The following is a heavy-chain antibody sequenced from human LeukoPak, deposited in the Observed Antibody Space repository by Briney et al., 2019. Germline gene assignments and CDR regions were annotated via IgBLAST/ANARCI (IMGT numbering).Heavy chain of an antibody. Sequence: SETLSLTCTVSGGSISNYYWNWIRQPPGKGLEWIGYIYYSGTTNYNPSLKSRVSMSVDTSKNQFSLKLSSVTAADTAVYYCARDQSSSWYNNWFDPWGQGTLVTVSS. J-gene: IGHJ5*02. V-gene: IGHV4-59*01. CDR1: GGSISNYY. CDR2: IYYSGTT. CDR3: ARDQSSSWYNNWFDP. D-gene: IGHD6-13*01.